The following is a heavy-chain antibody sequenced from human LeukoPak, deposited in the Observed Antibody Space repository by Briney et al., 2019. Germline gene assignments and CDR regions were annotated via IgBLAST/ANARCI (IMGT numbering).Heavy chain of an antibody. V-gene: IGHV4-59*08. Sequence: SETLSLTCTVSGGSISPYSWSWIRQPPGKGLEWIGYIYYSGSTNYNPSLKSRVTISVDTSKNQFSLKLSSVTAADTAVYYCARHYYDSSGYYTLDYWGQGTLVTVSS. J-gene: IGHJ4*02. CDR3: ARHYYDSSGYYTLDY. CDR2: IYYSGST. CDR1: GGSISPYS. D-gene: IGHD3-22*01.